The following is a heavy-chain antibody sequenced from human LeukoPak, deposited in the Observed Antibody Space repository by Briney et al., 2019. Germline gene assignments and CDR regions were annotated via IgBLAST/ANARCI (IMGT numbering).Heavy chain of an antibody. J-gene: IGHJ4*02. V-gene: IGHV3-30*04. Sequence: GGSLRLSCAASGFTFSSYAMHWVRQAPGQGLEWVAVISYDGSNKYYADSVKGRFTISRDNSKNTLYLQMNSLRAEDTAVYYCARGRIVGASRDYWGQGTLVTVSS. CDR3: ARGRIVGASRDY. CDR2: ISYDGSNK. D-gene: IGHD1-26*01. CDR1: GFTFSSYA.